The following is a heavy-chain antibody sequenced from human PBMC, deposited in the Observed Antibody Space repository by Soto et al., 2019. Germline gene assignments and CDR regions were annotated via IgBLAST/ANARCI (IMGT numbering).Heavy chain of an antibody. J-gene: IGHJ4*02. CDR2: IYYSGST. CDR1: GGSISSNC. CDR3: ARGGGSPDY. D-gene: IGHD1-26*01. V-gene: IGHV4-59*08. Sequence: QVQLQESGPGLVKPSETLSLTCNVSGGSISSNCWSWFGQPPGKGLEWIGYIYYSGSTNYNPSLKSRVTISVDTSKNQFSLKLSSGTAADTAVYYCARGGGSPDYWGQGTLVTVSS.